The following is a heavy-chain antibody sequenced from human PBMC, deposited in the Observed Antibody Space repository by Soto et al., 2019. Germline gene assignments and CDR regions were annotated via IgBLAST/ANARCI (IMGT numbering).Heavy chain of an antibody. J-gene: IGHJ4*02. D-gene: IGHD3-22*01. Sequence: EVQLVESGGGLVQPGGSLRLSCAASGFTFSSYDMHWVRQATGKGLEWVSAICTAGDTYYPGSVKGRFTSSRENAKNSLYLQMNSLRAEDTAVYYCARAGGYYDSSGYYLFDYWGQGTLVTVSS. CDR3: ARAGGYYDSSGYYLFDY. V-gene: IGHV3-13*01. CDR2: ICTAGDT. CDR1: GFTFSSYD.